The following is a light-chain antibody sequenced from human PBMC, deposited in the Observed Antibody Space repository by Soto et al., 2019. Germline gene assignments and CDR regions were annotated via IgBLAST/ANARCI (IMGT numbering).Light chain of an antibody. CDR2: EGT. CDR3: CSYAGTGTSV. CDR1: NSDLGSYNL. V-gene: IGLV2-23*01. Sequence: QSVLTQPASVSGSPGQSITISCTGPNSDLGSYNLVSWYQHHPGEAPKLIIYEGTKRPSGVSNRFSGSKSGNTASLTISGLQVEDESDYYCCSYAGTGTSVFGGGTKLTVL. J-gene: IGLJ2*01.